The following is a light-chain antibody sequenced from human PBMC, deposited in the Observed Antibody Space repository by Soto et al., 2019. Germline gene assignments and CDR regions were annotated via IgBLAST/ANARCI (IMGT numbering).Light chain of an antibody. V-gene: IGLV8-61*01. J-gene: IGLJ3*02. CDR1: SGSVSTGHY. CDR2: STN. CDR3: ALHVGGGIWV. Sequence: QTVVTQEPSFSVSPGGTVTLTCALSSGSVSTGHYSSWYQQSPGQPPRTLIYSTNSRSSGVPDRFSGSILGNKAALTITGAHTDDESNYHRALHVGGGIWVFGGGTKLTVL.